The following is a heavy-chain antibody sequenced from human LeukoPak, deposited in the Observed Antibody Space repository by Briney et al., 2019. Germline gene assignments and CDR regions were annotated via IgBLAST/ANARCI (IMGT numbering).Heavy chain of an antibody. V-gene: IGHV3-33*06. CDR3: AKDTDAYGGDMDV. Sequence: PGGSLRLSCAASGFTFSSYGMHWVRQAPGKGLEWVAVIWYDGSNKYYADSVKGRFTISRDNSKNTLYLQMNSLRAEDTAVYYCAKDTDAYGGDMDVWGKGTTVTASS. D-gene: IGHD3-16*01. J-gene: IGHJ6*03. CDR2: IWYDGSNK. CDR1: GFTFSSYG.